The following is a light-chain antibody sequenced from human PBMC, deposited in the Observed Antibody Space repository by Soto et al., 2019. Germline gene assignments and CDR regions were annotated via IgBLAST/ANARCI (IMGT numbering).Light chain of an antibody. CDR3: MQALETPWT. Sequence: DVVMTQSPLSLPVTPGEPASISCKSSQSLLHSNGYNYLDWFLQKTGQSPQLLIFLGSNRASGVPVRFSGSGSGTDFILKISRVEAEDVGVYYCMQALETPWTFGQGTQVEI. J-gene: IGKJ1*01. CDR1: QSLLHSNGYNY. CDR2: LGS. V-gene: IGKV2-28*01.